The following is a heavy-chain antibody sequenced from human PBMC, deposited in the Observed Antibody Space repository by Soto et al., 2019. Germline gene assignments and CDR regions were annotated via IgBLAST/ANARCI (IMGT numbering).Heavy chain of an antibody. Sequence: SETLSLTCAVYGGSFSGYYWSWIRQPPGKGLEWIGEINHSGSTNYNPSLKSRVTISVDTSKNQFSLKLSSVTAADTAVYYCARGPRSLTGTFDYWGQGTLVTVSS. CDR3: ARGPRSLTGTFDY. V-gene: IGHV4-34*01. J-gene: IGHJ4*02. CDR2: INHSGST. D-gene: IGHD1-7*01. CDR1: GGSFSGYY.